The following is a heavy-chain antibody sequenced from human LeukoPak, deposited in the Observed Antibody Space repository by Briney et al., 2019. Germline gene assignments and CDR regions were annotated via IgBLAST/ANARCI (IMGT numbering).Heavy chain of an antibody. CDR3: ARARYAWAAFDI. J-gene: IGHJ3*02. CDR2: INPNSGGT. Sequence: ASVKVSCKASGYTFTSYGISWVRQAPGQGLERMGWINPNSGGTNYAQKFQGRVTMTRDTSISTAYMELSRLRSDDTAVYYCARARYAWAAFDIWGQGTMVTVSS. D-gene: IGHD3-16*01. CDR1: GYTFTSYG. V-gene: IGHV1-2*02.